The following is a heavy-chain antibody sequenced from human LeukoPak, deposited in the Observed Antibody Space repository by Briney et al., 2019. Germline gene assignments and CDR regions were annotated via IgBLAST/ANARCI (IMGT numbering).Heavy chain of an antibody. V-gene: IGHV3-23*01. CDR2: ISGSGDST. J-gene: IGHJ4*02. Sequence: PGGSLRLSCAASGFTFSNYAMSWVRQAPTKGLEWVSTISGSGDSTYYADSVKGRFTISRDYSKNTLYLQMNSLRAEDTAVYYCAIRFHPIRGPFDYWGQGTLVTVSS. CDR1: GFTFSNYA. D-gene: IGHD3-10*01. CDR3: AIRFHPIRGPFDY.